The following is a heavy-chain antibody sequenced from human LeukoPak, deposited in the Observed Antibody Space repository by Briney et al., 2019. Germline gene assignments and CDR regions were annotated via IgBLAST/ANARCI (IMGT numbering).Heavy chain of an antibody. Sequence: ASVKVSCKVSGYTLTELSMHWVRQAPGKGLEWMEGFDPEDGETIYAQKFQGRVTMTEDTSTDTAYMELSSLRSEDTAVYHCWASMGVKDYWGQGTLVTVSS. CDR1: GYTLTELS. CDR3: WASMGVKDY. CDR2: FDPEDGET. V-gene: IGHV1-24*01. D-gene: IGHD2-21*01. J-gene: IGHJ4*02.